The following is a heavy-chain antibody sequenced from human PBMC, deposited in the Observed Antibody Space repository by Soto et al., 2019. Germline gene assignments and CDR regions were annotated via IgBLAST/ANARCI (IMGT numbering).Heavy chain of an antibody. CDR2: INPSGGST. CDR1: GYTFTSYY. Sequence: ASVKVSCKASGYTFTSYYMHWVRQAPGQGLEWMGIINPSGGSTSYAQKFQGRVTMTRDTSTSTVYMELSSLRSEDTAVYYCARPSRGYCSSTSCGPAPFDYWGQGTLVTVSS. D-gene: IGHD2-2*01. CDR3: ARPSRGYCSSTSCGPAPFDY. V-gene: IGHV1-46*01. J-gene: IGHJ4*02.